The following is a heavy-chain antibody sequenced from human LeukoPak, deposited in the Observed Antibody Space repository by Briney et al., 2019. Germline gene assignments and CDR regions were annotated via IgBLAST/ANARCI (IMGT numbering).Heavy chain of an antibody. J-gene: IGHJ4*02. Sequence: PSETLSLTCTVSGGSISSYYWSWLRQPPGKGLEWIGYTSYSGSTNYNPSLKSRVTISVDTSKNQLSLKLSSVTAADTAVYYCATTGYCSGNSCYLNPIDYWGQGTLVTASS. V-gene: IGHV4-59*01. CDR2: TSYSGST. CDR3: ATTGYCSGNSCYLNPIDY. D-gene: IGHD2-15*01. CDR1: GGSISSYY.